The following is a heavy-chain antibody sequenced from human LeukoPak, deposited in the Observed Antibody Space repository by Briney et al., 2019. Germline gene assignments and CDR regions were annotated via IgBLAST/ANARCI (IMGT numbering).Heavy chain of an antibody. CDR2: INHSGST. CDR3: AREGLAVAVNWFDP. Sequence: SETLSPTCAVYGGPFSGYYWSWIRQPPGKGLEWIGEINHSGSTNYNPSLKSRVTISVDTSKNQFSLKLSSVPAADTAVYYCAREGLAVAVNWFDPWGQGTLVTVSS. CDR1: GGPFSGYY. V-gene: IGHV4-34*01. D-gene: IGHD6-19*01. J-gene: IGHJ5*02.